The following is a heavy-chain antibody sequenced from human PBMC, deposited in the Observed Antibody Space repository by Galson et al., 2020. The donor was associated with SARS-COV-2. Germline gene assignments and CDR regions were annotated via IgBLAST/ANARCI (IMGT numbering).Heavy chain of an antibody. CDR3: ARLRYYDVLADYIVEV. D-gene: IGHD3-9*01. Sequence: ASVKVSCKASGYTFTDYYIHWVRQAPGQGLEWMGWINPKSGGTNYAQKFEGRVTMTRDTSITTAYMELSRLRADDTAVYYCARLRYYDVLADYIVEVWGQGTMFGVSS. J-gene: IGHJ6*02. V-gene: IGHV1-2*02. CDR1: GYTFTDYY. CDR2: INPKSGGT.